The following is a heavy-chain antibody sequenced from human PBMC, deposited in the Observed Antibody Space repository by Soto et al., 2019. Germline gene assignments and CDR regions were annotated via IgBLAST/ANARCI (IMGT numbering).Heavy chain of an antibody. D-gene: IGHD1-26*01. J-gene: IGHJ4*02. CDR1: GYSFISYW. Sequence: PGESLKISRKTSGYSFISYWVTWLSQKPWKGLEWMGTFYQSDSPSTYSPSFQGQVTISVEKSISTAYLHLSSLKASDTAMYYCARHSGSSLPQDYWAQGSRVPVSS. CDR2: FYQSDSPS. V-gene: IGHV5-51*01. CDR3: ARHSGSSLPQDY.